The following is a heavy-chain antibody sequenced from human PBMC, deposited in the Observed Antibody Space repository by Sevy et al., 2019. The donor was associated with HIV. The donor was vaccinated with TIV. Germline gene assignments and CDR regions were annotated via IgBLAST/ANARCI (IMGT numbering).Heavy chain of an antibody. V-gene: IGHV3-33*03. Sequence: GGSLRLSCAASGFTFSSYGMHWVRQAPGKGLEWVAVIWNDGSGKYYADSVKGRFSISRDNSKNTLYLQMNSLRAEDTAVYYCAMNYYDSSGSSFSFDFWGQGTLVTVSS. D-gene: IGHD3-22*01. CDR3: AMNYYDSSGSSFSFDF. CDR2: IWNDGSGK. J-gene: IGHJ4*02. CDR1: GFTFSSYG.